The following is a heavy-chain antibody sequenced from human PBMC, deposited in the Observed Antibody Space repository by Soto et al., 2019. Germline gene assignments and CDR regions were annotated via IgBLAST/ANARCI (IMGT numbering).Heavy chain of an antibody. Sequence: SGGSLRLSCAASGFTFSSYAMSWVRQAPGKGLEWVSAISGSGGSTYYADSVKGRFTISRDNSKNTLYLQMNSLRAEDTAVYYCAKALFGVVPHSPFDYWGQGTLVTVSS. CDR2: ISGSGGST. J-gene: IGHJ4*02. CDR1: GFTFSSYA. CDR3: AKALFGVVPHSPFDY. V-gene: IGHV3-23*01. D-gene: IGHD3-3*01.